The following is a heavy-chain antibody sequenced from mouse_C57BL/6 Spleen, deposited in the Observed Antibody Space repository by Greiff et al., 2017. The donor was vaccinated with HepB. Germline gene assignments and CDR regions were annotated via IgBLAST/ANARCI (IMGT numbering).Heavy chain of an antibody. CDR3: ARLSEWYFDV. V-gene: IGHV5-15*01. CDR2: ISNLAYSI. D-gene: IGHD3-1*01. J-gene: IGHJ1*03. CDR1: GFTFSDYG. Sequence: DVHLVESGGGLVQPGGSLKLSCAASGFTFSDYGMAWVRQAPRKGPEWVAFISNLAYSIYYADTVTGRFTISRENAKNTLYLEMSSLRSEDTAMYYCARLSEWYFDVWGTGTTVTVSS.